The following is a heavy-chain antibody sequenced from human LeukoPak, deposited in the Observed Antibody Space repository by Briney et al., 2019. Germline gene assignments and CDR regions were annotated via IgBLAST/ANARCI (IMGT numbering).Heavy chain of an antibody. V-gene: IGHV3-21*01. CDR3: ARDRSGSYYHPFDY. Sequence: SGRSLRLSCAASGFTFSGYSLTWVRQAPGKGLEWVSSISNTGSYTYYLDSVKGRFTISRDNAKNTLYLQMNSLRAEDTAVYYCARDRSGSYYHPFDYWGQGTLVTVSS. J-gene: IGHJ4*02. D-gene: IGHD1-26*01. CDR1: GFTFSGYS. CDR2: ISNTGSYT.